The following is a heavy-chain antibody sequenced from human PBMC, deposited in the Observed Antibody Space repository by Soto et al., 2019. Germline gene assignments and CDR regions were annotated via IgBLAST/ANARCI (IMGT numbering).Heavy chain of an antibody. CDR3: AKGMVRGDY. D-gene: IGHD3-10*01. CDR2: ISGSGGST. V-gene: IGHV3-23*01. J-gene: IGHJ4*02. CDR1: GFTFSSYA. Sequence: EVQLLESGGGLVQPGGSLRLSCAASGFTFSSYAMSWVRQAPGKGLEWVSAISGSGGSTYYADSVKGRFTISRDNSKNTLSLQMNGVRAEETAVYYCAKGMVRGDYWGQGTLVTVSS.